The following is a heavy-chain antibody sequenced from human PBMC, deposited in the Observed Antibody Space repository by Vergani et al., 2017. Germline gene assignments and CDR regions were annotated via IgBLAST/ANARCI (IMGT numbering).Heavy chain of an antibody. D-gene: IGHD1-1*01. CDR2: LYVVGTS. CDR1: GFSVSDNY. J-gene: IGHJ4*02. Sequence: EVRLVDSGGGLVQPGGSLRLSCAASGFSVSDNYMSWVRQAPGKGLEWVSILYVVGTSDYADSVKGRFTVSRDISKNTLHLQLNSLRVEDTAVYYCGRGSDNYNWGQGALVTV. CDR3: GRGSDNYN. V-gene: IGHV3-66*01.